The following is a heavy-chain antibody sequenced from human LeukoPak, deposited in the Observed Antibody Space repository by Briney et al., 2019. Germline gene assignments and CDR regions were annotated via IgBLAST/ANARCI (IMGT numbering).Heavy chain of an antibody. CDR3: ARWGRGYSNDY. J-gene: IGHJ4*02. Sequence: ASVKVSCKASGYTFTDYYMRWVRQAPGQGLEWMGWINPNSGDTNYAQKFQGRVTMTRDASISTTYMELSRLRSDDTAAYYCARWGRGYSNDYWGQGTLVTVSS. CDR1: GYTFTDYY. CDR2: INPNSGDT. D-gene: IGHD5-18*01. V-gene: IGHV1-2*02.